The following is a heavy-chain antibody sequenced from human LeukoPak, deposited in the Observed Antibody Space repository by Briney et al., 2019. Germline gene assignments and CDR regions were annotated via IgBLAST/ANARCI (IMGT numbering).Heavy chain of an antibody. D-gene: IGHD2-2*01. CDR1: GGSISRYY. CDR2: IYYSGST. Sequence: SGTLSLTRTVSGGSISRYYWSWIRQPPGKGLEWIGYIYYSGSTNYNPSLKSRVTISVDTSKNQFSLKLSSVTTADTAVYYCARLGRTSYWYFDLWGRGTLVTVSS. CDR3: ARLGRTSYWYFDL. V-gene: IGHV4-59*08. J-gene: IGHJ2*01.